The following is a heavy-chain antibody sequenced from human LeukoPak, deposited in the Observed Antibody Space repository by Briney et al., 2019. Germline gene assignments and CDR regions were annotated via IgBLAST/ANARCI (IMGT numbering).Heavy chain of an antibody. J-gene: IGHJ4*02. Sequence: PGGSLRLSCAASGFTFSSYGMHWVRQAPGKGLEGVAVISYDGSNKYYADSVKGRFTISRDNSKNTLYLQMNSLRAEDTAVYYCAKDGDIVVVPAAYYFDYWGQGTLVTVSS. CDR3: AKDGDIVVVPAAYYFDY. CDR1: GFTFSSYG. V-gene: IGHV3-30*18. D-gene: IGHD2-2*01. CDR2: ISYDGSNK.